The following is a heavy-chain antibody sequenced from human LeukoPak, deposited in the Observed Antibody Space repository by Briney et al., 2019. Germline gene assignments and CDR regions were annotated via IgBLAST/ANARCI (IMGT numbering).Heavy chain of an antibody. CDR3: AKDRKASSGYYYDSSGYEFDY. D-gene: IGHD3-22*01. CDR2: ISYDGSNK. V-gene: IGHV3-30*18. CDR1: GFTFSSYG. Sequence: GGSLRLSCAASGFTFSSYGMHWVRQAPGKGLEWVAVISYDGSNKYYADSVKGRFTISRDNSKNTLYLQMNSLRAEDTAVYYCAKDRKASSGYYYDSSGYEFDYWGQGTLVTVSS. J-gene: IGHJ4*02.